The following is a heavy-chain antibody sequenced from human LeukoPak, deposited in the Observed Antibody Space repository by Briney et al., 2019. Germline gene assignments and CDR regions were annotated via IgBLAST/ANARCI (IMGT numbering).Heavy chain of an antibody. CDR2: ISGSGGST. D-gene: IGHD6-19*01. CDR1: GFTFSSYG. V-gene: IGHV3-23*01. J-gene: IGHJ4*02. CDR3: AKDRWQWPSD. Sequence: GGTLRLSCAASGFTFSSYGMSWVRQAPGKGLEWVSAISGSGGSTYYADSVKGRFTISRDNSKNTLYLQMNGLRAEDTAVYYCAKDRWQWPSDWGQGTLVTVSS.